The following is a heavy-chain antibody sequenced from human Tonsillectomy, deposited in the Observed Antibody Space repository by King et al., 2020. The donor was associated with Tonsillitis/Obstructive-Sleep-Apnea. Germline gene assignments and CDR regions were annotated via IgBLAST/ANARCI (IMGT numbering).Heavy chain of an antibody. CDR3: AREGIYDSSCYADAFVI. V-gene: IGHV3-30*04. CDR2: ISYDGSNK. J-gene: IGHJ3*02. CDR1: GFTFSNYA. Sequence: QVQLVESGGGVVQPGRSLRLSCAASGFTFSNYAIHRVRQAPGKGLEWVAVISYDGSNKYYADFVKGRFTISRDNSRNTLDLQMNSLRVEDTSVYYCAREGIYDSSCYADAFVIWGRGTVVTVAS. D-gene: IGHD3-22*01.